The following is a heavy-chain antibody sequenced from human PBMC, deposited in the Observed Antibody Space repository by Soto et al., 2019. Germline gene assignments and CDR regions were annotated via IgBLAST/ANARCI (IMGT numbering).Heavy chain of an antibody. D-gene: IGHD3-10*01. V-gene: IGHV4-39*01. Sequence: QLQLQESGPGLVKPSETLSLTCAVSGASISRTGFHWGWIRQPPGQGLEWIGSIYEGETTFYNSSLKIRVTISADTSKNHFSLKLSSVTAADTAVYYCARRGSGHTFDYWGQGTLVTVSS. CDR1: GASISRTGFH. CDR2: IYEGETT. CDR3: ARRGSGHTFDY. J-gene: IGHJ4*02.